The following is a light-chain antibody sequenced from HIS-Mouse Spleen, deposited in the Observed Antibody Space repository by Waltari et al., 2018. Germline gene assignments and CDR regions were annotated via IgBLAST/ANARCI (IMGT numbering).Light chain of an antibody. CDR3: YSTDSSGNHRV. CDR1: ALPQKY. V-gene: IGLV3-10*01. J-gene: IGLJ2*01. Sequence: SYELTQPPSVSVSPGQTARITCSGDALPQKYAYWYQQKSGQAPVLVLYEDNKRPSGIPERVSGSSSGTMATLTISGAQVEDEADYYCYSTDSSGNHRVFGGGTKLTVL. CDR2: EDN.